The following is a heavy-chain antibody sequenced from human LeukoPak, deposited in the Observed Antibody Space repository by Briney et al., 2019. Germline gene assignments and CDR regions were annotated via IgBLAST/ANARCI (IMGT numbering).Heavy chain of an antibody. Sequence: GGSLRLSCAASGFTFSSYAMSWVRQAPGKGLEWVSAISGSGGSTYYADSVKGRFTISRDNSKNTLYLQMSSLRPEDTAIYYCAKCGYSYGNDALDLWGQGTMVTVSS. D-gene: IGHD5-18*01. CDR3: AKCGYSYGNDALDL. CDR2: ISGSGGST. J-gene: IGHJ3*01. CDR1: GFTFSSYA. V-gene: IGHV3-23*01.